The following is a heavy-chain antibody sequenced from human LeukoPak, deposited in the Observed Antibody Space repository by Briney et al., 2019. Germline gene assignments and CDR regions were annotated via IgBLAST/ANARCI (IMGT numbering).Heavy chain of an antibody. D-gene: IGHD3-22*01. V-gene: IGHV4-31*03. Sequence: SETLSLTCTVSGGSISSGGYYWSWIRQHPGKGLEWIGYIYYSGSTYYNPSLKSRVTISVDTSKNQFSLKLSSVTPADTAVYYCARRPYYYDSSGSQMGGYFDYWGQGTLVTVSS. CDR2: IYYSGST. J-gene: IGHJ4*02. CDR3: ARRPYYYDSSGSQMGGYFDY. CDR1: GGSISSGGYY.